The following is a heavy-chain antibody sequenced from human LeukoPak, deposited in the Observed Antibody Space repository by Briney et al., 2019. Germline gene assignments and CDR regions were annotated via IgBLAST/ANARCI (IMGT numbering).Heavy chain of an antibody. Sequence: PGGSLRLSCAASGFTFSSYGMHWVRQAPGKGLEWVAFIRYDGSNKYYADSVKGRFTISRDNSKNTLYLQMNSLRAEDTAVYYCAKDWLRSSGVDYWGQGTLVTVSS. J-gene: IGHJ4*02. D-gene: IGHD3-10*01. CDR1: GFTFSSYG. CDR2: IRYDGSNK. CDR3: AKDWLRSSGVDY. V-gene: IGHV3-30*02.